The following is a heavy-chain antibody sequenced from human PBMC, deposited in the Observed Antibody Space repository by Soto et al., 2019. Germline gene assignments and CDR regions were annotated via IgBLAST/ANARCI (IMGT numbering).Heavy chain of an antibody. V-gene: IGHV3-74*01. CDR2: INGDGSTT. Sequence: EVQLVESGGALVQPGGSLRLSCAASGFTFSSYWMHWVRQAPGKGLVWISRINGDGSTTTYADSVKGRFIISRDNAKNMLYLQMNSLTAEDTDVYYCARARYDGSGTPFDHWGQGTLVTVSS. CDR1: GFTFSSYW. J-gene: IGHJ4*02. D-gene: IGHD3-22*01. CDR3: ARARYDGSGTPFDH.